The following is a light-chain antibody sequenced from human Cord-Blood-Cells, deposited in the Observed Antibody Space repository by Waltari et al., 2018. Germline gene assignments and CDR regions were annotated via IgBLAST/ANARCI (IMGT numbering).Light chain of an antibody. CDR3: QQRSNWPPIT. CDR1: QSVSSY. J-gene: IGKJ5*01. Sequence: ERVFTQSPPPLSLSPGQRAPRSCRASQSVSSYFAWYQQKPGQAPRLLIYDASNRATGIPARFSGSGSGTDFTLTISSLEPEDFAVYYCQQRSNWPPITFGQGTRLEIK. CDR2: DAS. V-gene: IGKV3-11*01.